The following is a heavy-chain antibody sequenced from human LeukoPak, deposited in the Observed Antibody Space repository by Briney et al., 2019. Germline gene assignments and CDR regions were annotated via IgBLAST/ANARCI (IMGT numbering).Heavy chain of an antibody. V-gene: IGHV4-61*09. CDR2: ISTSGRT. Sequence: PSQTLSLTCTVSGGSINSGRYYWSWIRQPAGSGLEWIGHISTSGRTSYNPSLKSRVTISVDTSKNQFSLKLSSVTAADTAVYYCARARNYYDSSGFYYEGDAFDIWGQGTMVTVSS. D-gene: IGHD3-22*01. CDR3: ARARNYYDSSGFYYEGDAFDI. CDR1: GGSINSGRYY. J-gene: IGHJ3*02.